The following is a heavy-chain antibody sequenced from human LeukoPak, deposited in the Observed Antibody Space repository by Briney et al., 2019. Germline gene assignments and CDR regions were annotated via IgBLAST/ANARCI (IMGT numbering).Heavy chain of an antibody. CDR2: ISRSGHTI. CDR3: ARDPGGDYVDY. Sequence: PGGSLRLSCSDSGFSFSSYEMNWVRQAPGKGREWVSYISRSGHTIYYADSVKGRFTISRDNARNSLYMQLNSLRAEDTAIYYCARDPGGDYVDYWGQGTPVTVSS. J-gene: IGHJ4*02. CDR1: GFSFSSYE. D-gene: IGHD3-16*01. V-gene: IGHV3-48*03.